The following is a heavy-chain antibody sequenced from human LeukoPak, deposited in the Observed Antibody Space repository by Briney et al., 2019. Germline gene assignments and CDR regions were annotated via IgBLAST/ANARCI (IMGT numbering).Heavy chain of an antibody. J-gene: IGHJ4*02. V-gene: IGHV4-59*01. CDR3: ARDTGSGWYEGVFDY. D-gene: IGHD6-19*01. CDR1: GGSISSYY. CDR2: IYYSGST. Sequence: SETLSLTCTVSGGSISSYYWSWIRQPLGKGLEWIGYIYYSGSTNYNPSLKSRVTISVDTSKNQFSLKLSSVTAADTAVYYCARDTGSGWYEGVFDYWGQGTLVTVSS.